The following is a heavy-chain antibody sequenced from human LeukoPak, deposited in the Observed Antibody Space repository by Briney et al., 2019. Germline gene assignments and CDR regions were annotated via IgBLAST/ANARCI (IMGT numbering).Heavy chain of an antibody. J-gene: IGHJ6*03. CDR1: GGSISSYY. CDR2: IYYSGST. V-gene: IGHV4-59*01. CDR3: AADSYCSSTSGYNGHYYYYYYMDV. Sequence: PSETLSLTCTVSGGSISSYYWNWIRQPPGKGLEWIGYIYYSGSTNYNPSLKSRVTLSVDTSKNQFSLELSSVTAADTAVYYCAADSYCSSTSGYNGHYYYYYYMDVWGKGTTVTVSS. D-gene: IGHD2-2*02.